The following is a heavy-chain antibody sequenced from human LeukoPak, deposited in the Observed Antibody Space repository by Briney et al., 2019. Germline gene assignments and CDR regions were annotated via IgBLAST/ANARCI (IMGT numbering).Heavy chain of an antibody. J-gene: IGHJ6*02. CDR2: ISAYNGNT. V-gene: IGHV1-18*01. CDR1: GYTFTSYG. Sequence: ASVKVSCKASGYTFTSYGISWVRQAPGQGLEWMGWISAYNGNTNYAQKLQGRVTMTTDTSTSTAYMELRSLRSDDTAVYYCARDPGIRRYYYYYGMDVWGQGTTVTVSS. CDR3: ARDPGIRRYYYYYGMDV. D-gene: IGHD3-3*02.